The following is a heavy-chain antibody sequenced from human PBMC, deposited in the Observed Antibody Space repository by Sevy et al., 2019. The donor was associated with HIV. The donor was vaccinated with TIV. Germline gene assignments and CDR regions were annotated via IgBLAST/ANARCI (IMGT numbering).Heavy chain of an antibody. Sequence: GGYLRLSCAASGFTFSSYGMHWVRQAPGKGLEWVAVIWYDGSNKYYADSVKGRFTISRDNSKNTLYLQMNSLRAEDTAVYYCATGRGDWNSAYFQHWGQGTLVTVSS. J-gene: IGHJ1*01. CDR2: IWYDGSNK. V-gene: IGHV3-33*08. CDR1: GFTFSSYG. D-gene: IGHD1-7*01. CDR3: ATGRGDWNSAYFQH.